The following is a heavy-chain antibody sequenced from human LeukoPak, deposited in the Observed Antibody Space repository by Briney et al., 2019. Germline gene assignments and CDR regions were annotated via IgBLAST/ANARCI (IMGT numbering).Heavy chain of an antibody. D-gene: IGHD1-26*01. J-gene: IGHJ4*02. V-gene: IGHV3-72*01. Sequence: GGSLRLSCAVSGFTLSDYYIDWVRQAPGKGLEWLGRSRNKANSFTTEYAASVRGRFTILRDDSKNSLYLQMNSLKTEDTAVYYCTRSSGRSVFSYWGQGTLVAVCS. CDR3: TRSSGRSVFSY. CDR1: GFTLSDYY. CDR2: SRNKANSFTT.